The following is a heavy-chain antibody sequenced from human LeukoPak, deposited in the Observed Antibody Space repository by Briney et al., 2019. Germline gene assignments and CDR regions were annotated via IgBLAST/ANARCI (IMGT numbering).Heavy chain of an antibody. J-gene: IGHJ4*02. D-gene: IGHD3-22*01. V-gene: IGHV3-33*01. CDR2: IWYDGSNK. CDR1: GFTFSSYG. CDR3: ARDRTYYYDSSGDYYFDY. Sequence: PGRSLRLSCAASGFTFSSYGMHWARQAPGKGLEWVAVIWYDGSNKYYADSVKGRFTISRDNSKNTLYLQMNSLRAEDTAVYYCARDRTYYYDSSGDYYFDYWGQGTLVTVSS.